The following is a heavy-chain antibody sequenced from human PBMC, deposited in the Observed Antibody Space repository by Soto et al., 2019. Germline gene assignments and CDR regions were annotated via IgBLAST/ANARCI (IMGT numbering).Heavy chain of an antibody. J-gene: IGHJ4*02. CDR1: GFMFSHRA. CDR3: AGHGAASGTWQVIDV. D-gene: IGHD2-15*01. V-gene: IGHV3-23*01. CDR2: INNIGDTT. Sequence: EVQLLESGGGLIQPGGSLRLSCAGSGFMFSHRAMAWVRQAPGKGLEWVSTINNIGDTTHYADSAKGRFAISRDNSKNTLYLQMNSLRAEDTAVYYCAGHGAASGTWQVIDVWGQGSLVTVSS.